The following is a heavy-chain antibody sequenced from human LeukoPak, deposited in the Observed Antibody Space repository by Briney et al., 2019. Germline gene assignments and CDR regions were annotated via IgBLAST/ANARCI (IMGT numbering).Heavy chain of an antibody. CDR3: ARNVGRVVAATGYGMDV. Sequence: ASVKVACKASGGTFSSYAISWVRQAPGQGLEWMGGSIPIFGTANYAQKFQGRVTITAAESTSTAYMELSRLRSEDTAAYSCARNVGRVVAATGYGMDVWGKGTTVTVSS. J-gene: IGHJ6*04. CDR2: SIPIFGTA. CDR1: GGTFSSYA. V-gene: IGHV1-69*13. D-gene: IGHD2-15*01.